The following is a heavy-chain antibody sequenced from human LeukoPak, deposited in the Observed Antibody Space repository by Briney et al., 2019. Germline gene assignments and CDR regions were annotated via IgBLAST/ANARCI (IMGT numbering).Heavy chain of an antibody. D-gene: IGHD4-23*01. Sequence: SETLSLTCTVSGDSISTYYWSWIRQPPGKGLEWIGYIYYRVTSDYNPSLKSRVTMSVDMSTRQISLKLSSVTAADTAVYYCARVPYGGLYYYYMDVWGKGTTVTISS. CDR1: GDSISTYY. J-gene: IGHJ6*03. V-gene: IGHV4-59*01. CDR2: IYYRVTS. CDR3: ARVPYGGLYYYYMDV.